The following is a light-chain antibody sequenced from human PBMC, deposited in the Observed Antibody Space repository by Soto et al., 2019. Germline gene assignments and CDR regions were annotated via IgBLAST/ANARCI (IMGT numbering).Light chain of an antibody. Sequence: QSVLTQPPSASGTPGQRVTVSCSRSSSYIGSNTVNWYQQLPGTAPKLLIYSNNQRPSGVPDRFSGSKSGTSASLAISGLQSEDEADYYCAAWDDSLNGHVFGTGTKVTVL. CDR3: AAWDDSLNGHV. J-gene: IGLJ1*01. CDR1: SSYIGSNT. V-gene: IGLV1-44*01. CDR2: SNN.